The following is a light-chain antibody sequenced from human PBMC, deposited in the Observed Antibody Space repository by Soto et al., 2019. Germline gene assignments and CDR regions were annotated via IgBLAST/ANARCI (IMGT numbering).Light chain of an antibody. CDR3: CSYAGNTYV. CDR1: TSNVGSYNL. J-gene: IGLJ1*01. V-gene: IGLV2-23*01. CDR2: EGS. Sequence: QSALTQPASVSGSPGQSITISCTGTTSNVGSYNLVSWYQQHPGKAPELMIYEGSKRPSGVSTRFSGSKSGNTASLTISGXXXXXXADYYCCSYAGNTYVFGTGTKLTVL.